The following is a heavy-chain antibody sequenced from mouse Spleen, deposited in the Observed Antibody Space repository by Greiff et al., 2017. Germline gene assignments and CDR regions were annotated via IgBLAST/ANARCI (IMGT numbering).Heavy chain of an antibody. V-gene: IGHV5-17*01. CDR3: ARQGYRYDGGYFDV. Sequence: EVQRAESGGGLVKPGGSLKLSCAASGFTFSDYGMHWVRQAPEKGLEWVAYISSGSSTIYYADTVKGRFTISRDNAKNTLFLQMTSLRSEDTAMYYCARQGYRYDGGYFDVWGAGTTVTVSS. CDR1: GFTFSDYG. J-gene: IGHJ1*01. D-gene: IGHD2-14*01. CDR2: ISSGSSTI.